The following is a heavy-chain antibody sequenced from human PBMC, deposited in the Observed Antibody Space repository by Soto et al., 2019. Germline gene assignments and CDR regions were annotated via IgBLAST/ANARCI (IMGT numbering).Heavy chain of an antibody. CDR3: ARCDYSNYVGWFDP. CDR2: INHSGST. Sequence: LTCAVYGGSFSGYDWSWIRQPPGKGLEWIGEINHSGSTNYNPSLKSRVTISVDTSKNQFSLKLSSVTAADTAVYYCARCDYSNYVGWFDPWGQGTLVTVSS. D-gene: IGHD4-4*01. V-gene: IGHV4-34*01. J-gene: IGHJ5*02. CDR1: GGSFSGYD.